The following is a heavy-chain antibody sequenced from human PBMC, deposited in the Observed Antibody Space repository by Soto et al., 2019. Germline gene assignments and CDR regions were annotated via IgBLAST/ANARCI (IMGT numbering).Heavy chain of an antibody. CDR2: ISGSGGST. V-gene: IGHV3-23*01. D-gene: IGHD2-15*01. Sequence: XESLRLSCAASGFTFSSYAMTWVRQAPGKGLEWVSVISGSGGSTYFADSVKGRFTISRDNSKNTLYLQMNSLRAEDTAVYYCAKARMPYYYYHMDVWGQGTTVTVPS. CDR1: GFTFSSYA. J-gene: IGHJ6*02. CDR3: AKARMPYYYYHMDV.